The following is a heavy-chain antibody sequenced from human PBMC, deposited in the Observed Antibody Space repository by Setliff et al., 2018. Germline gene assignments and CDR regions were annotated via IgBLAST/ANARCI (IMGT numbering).Heavy chain of an antibody. Sequence: ASETLSLTCTVSGASISSGTYYWAWIRQPPGKGLEWIGRIHYRGTTYSNASLASRLTISVDTAKNQFSLKLTSVTAADTAVYYCARTGTYRYFDSWGQGTRVTVSS. D-gene: IGHD1-1*01. V-gene: IGHV4-39*01. J-gene: IGHJ4*02. CDR2: IHYRGTT. CDR3: ARTGTYRYFDS. CDR1: GASISSGTYY.